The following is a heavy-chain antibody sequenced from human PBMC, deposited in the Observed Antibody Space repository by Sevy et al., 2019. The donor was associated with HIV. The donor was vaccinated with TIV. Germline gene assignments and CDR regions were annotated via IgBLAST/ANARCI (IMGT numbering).Heavy chain of an antibody. J-gene: IGHJ6*02. D-gene: IGHD3-16*01. Sequence: ASVKVSCKASGYTFTSYGIRWVRQAPGQGLEWMGWISAYNGNTNYAQKLQGRVTMTTDTSTSTAYMEMRSLRSDDTAVYYCERDDYIWGSCLDYYYYGMDVWGQGTTVTVSS. V-gene: IGHV1-18*01. CDR2: ISAYNGNT. CDR1: GYTFTSYG. CDR3: ERDDYIWGSCLDYYYYGMDV.